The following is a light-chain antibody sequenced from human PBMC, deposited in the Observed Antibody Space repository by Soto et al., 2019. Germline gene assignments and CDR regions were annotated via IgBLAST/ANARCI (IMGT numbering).Light chain of an antibody. CDR3: CSYTTSNTRQIV. J-gene: IGLJ1*01. CDR2: DVS. V-gene: IGLV2-14*01. CDR1: SSDVGGYNY. Sequence: SVLTQPASVSGSPGQSITISCTGTSSDVGGYNYVSWYQQHPGKAPKFMIYDVSNRPSGVSNRFSGSKSGNTASLTISGLQAEDEADYYCCSYTTSNTRQIVFGTGTRSPS.